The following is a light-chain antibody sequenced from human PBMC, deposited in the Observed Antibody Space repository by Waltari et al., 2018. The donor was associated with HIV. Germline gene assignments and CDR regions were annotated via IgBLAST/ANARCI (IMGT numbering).Light chain of an antibody. CDR1: NSNLGSNF. V-gene: IGLV1-47*01. J-gene: IGLJ3*02. Sequence: QSVLTQPPPPSGTPGQRATISCSGSNSNLGSNFVSWSQHLPGTAPRRLFYRNNQRPSGVPGRFSGSKSGTSASLAIRGLRSEDEADYYCAAWDDRLSGSWVFGGGTKLTVL. CDR3: AAWDDRLSGSWV. CDR2: RNN.